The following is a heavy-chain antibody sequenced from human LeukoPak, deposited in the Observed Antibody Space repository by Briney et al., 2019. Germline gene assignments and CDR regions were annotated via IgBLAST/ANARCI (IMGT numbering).Heavy chain of an antibody. J-gene: IGHJ2*01. V-gene: IGHV4-39*07. CDR3: AREAAMVRGVIGWYFDL. D-gene: IGHD3-10*01. CDR1: GGSISSSSYY. Sequence: SETLSLTCTVSGGSISSSSYYWGWIRQPPGKGLEWIGSIYYRGSTYYNPSLKSRVTISVDTSKNQFSLKLSSVTAADTAVYYCAREAAMVRGVIGWYFDLWGRGTLVTVSS. CDR2: IYYRGST.